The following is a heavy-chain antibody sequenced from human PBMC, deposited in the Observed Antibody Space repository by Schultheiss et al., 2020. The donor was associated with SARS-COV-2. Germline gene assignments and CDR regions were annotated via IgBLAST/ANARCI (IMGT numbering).Heavy chain of an antibody. CDR2: ISYDGSNK. Sequence: GSLRLSCAASGFTFSSYAMHWVRQAPGKGLEWVAVISYDGSNKYYADSVKGRFTISRDNSKNTLYLQMNSLRAEDTAVYYCAKDRAYYGSGSYYTLYYYYGMDVWGQGTTVTVSS. J-gene: IGHJ6*02. CDR3: AKDRAYYGSGSYYTLYYYYGMDV. D-gene: IGHD3-10*01. CDR1: GFTFSSYA. V-gene: IGHV3-30*04.